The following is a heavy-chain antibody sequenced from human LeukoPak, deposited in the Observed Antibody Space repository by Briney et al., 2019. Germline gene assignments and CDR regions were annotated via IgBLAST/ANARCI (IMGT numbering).Heavy chain of an antibody. CDR3: ARAGDYGSGSCAFDM. J-gene: IGHJ3*02. CDR1: GFTFSSYW. Sequence: GGSLRLSCAASGFTFSSYWMHWVRQAPRKGLVWVSRIRSDGSTTYADSVKGRFTISRDNAKNTLYLQMNSLRAEDTAVYYCARAGDYGSGSCAFDMWGQGTMVTVSS. CDR2: IRSDGST. D-gene: IGHD3-10*01. V-gene: IGHV3-74*01.